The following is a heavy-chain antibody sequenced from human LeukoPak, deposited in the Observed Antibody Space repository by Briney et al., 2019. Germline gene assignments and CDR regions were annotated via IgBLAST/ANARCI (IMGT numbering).Heavy chain of an antibody. CDR2: IIPIFGTA. J-gene: IGHJ4*02. Sequence: SVKVSCKASGGTFSSYAISWVRQAPGQGLEWMGGIIPIFGTANYAQKFQGRVTITADESTSTAYMELSSLRSEDTAVYYCCHRYSGSYDSDFDHWGQGTLVTVSS. D-gene: IGHD1-26*01. CDR3: CHRYSGSYDSDFDH. CDR1: GGTFSSYA. V-gene: IGHV1-69*01.